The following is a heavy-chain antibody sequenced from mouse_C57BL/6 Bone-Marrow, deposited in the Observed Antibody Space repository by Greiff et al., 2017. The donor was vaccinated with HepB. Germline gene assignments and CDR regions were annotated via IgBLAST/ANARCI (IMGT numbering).Heavy chain of an antibody. CDR1: GYAFSSYW. CDR3: ARHWVTTAYYFDY. J-gene: IGHJ2*01. CDR2: IYPGDGDT. V-gene: IGHV1-80*01. D-gene: IGHD1-2*01. Sequence: VQLQQSGAELVKPGASVKISCKASGYAFSSYWMNWVKQRPGKGLEWIGQIYPGDGDTNYNGKFKGKATLTADKSSSTAYMQLSSLTSEDSAVYFCARHWVTTAYYFDYWGQGTTLTVSS.